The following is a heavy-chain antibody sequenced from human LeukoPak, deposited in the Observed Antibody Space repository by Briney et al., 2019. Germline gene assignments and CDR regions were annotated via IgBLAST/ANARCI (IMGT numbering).Heavy chain of an antibody. J-gene: IGHJ4*02. CDR2: IVGSSSTK. CDR3: ATDSPETAAFDY. D-gene: IGHD1-1*01. V-gene: IGHV3-48*04. CDR1: GFSFSTYS. Sequence: GGSLRLSCAASGFSFSTYSMNWVRQAPGKGLEWVSYIVGSSSTKYYADSVKGRFTIPRDNAKNSLYLQMDSLRAEDTAVYYCATDSPETAAFDYWGQGTLVTVSS.